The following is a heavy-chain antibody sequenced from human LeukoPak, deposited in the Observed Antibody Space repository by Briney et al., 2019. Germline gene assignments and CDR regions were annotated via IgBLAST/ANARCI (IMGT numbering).Heavy chain of an antibody. CDR1: GFTFNNYA. Sequence: PGGSLRLSCAASGFTFNNYAMSWVRQAPGKGLEWVSAITGSGGTTFYADSVKGRFTISRENSKNTVYLQMNSLRAEDTAVYYCAKWGDYDILTGYYDSDYWGQGTPVTVSS. D-gene: IGHD3-9*01. CDR3: AKWGDYDILTGYYDSDY. CDR2: ITGSGGTT. V-gene: IGHV3-23*01. J-gene: IGHJ4*02.